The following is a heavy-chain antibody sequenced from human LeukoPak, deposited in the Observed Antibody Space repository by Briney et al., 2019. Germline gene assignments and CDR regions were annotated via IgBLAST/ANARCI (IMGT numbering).Heavy chain of an antibody. CDR3: AKEGLGIDY. CDR1: GYTFTGFH. J-gene: IGHJ4*02. D-gene: IGHD7-27*01. Sequence: ASVKVSCKAPGYTFTGFHIHWVRQAPGQGLEWMGLINPNSGGTNYAQNFQGRVTMTRDTSISTAYMELIRLTSDDTAVYYCAKEGLGIDYGGKEPLATVS. CDR2: INPNSGGT. V-gene: IGHV1-2*02.